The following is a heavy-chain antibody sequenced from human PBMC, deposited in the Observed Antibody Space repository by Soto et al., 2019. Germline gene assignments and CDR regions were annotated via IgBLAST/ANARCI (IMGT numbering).Heavy chain of an antibody. CDR3: AKSALGVVPAAMPNNIFDY. D-gene: IGHD2-2*01. CDR1: GFTFSSYA. Sequence: GGSLRLSCAASGFTFSSYAMSWVRQAPGKGLEWVSAISGSGGSTYYADSVKGRFTISRDNSKNTLYLQMNSLRAEDTAVYYCAKSALGVVPAAMPNNIFDYWGQGTLVTVSS. V-gene: IGHV3-23*01. J-gene: IGHJ4*02. CDR2: ISGSGGST.